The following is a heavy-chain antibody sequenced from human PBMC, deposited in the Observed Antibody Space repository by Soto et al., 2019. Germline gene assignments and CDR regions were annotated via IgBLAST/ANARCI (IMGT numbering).Heavy chain of an antibody. D-gene: IGHD1-26*01. J-gene: IGHJ4*02. CDR3: AKDGSHNFDY. Sequence: SLRLSCAASGFTFSDYYMSWIRQAPGKGLEWVSYISSSSSYTNYADSVKGRFTISRDNSKDTLYLQMNSLRAEDTAVYYCAKDGSHNFDYWGQGTLVTVSX. CDR2: ISSSSSYT. V-gene: IGHV3-11*06. CDR1: GFTFSDYY.